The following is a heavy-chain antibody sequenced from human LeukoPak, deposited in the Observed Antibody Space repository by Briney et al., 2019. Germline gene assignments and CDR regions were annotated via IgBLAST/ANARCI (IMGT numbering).Heavy chain of an antibody. CDR1: GYTFTGYY. J-gene: IGHJ4*02. V-gene: IGHV1-2*02. CDR3: ARDLGVRFLEWFLDY. CDR2: INPNSVGT. Sequence: ASVKVSCKASGYTFTGYYMHWVRQAPGHGLEWRGWINPNSVGTNYAQKFQGRVTMTRDTSISTAYMELSRLRSDDTAVYYCARDLGVRFLEWFLDYWGQGTLVTVSS. D-gene: IGHD3-3*01.